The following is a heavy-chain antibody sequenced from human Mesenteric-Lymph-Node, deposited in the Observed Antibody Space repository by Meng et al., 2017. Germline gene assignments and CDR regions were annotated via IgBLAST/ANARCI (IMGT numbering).Heavy chain of an antibody. CDR3: ATGYCSGGSCYRGAFDI. J-gene: IGHJ3*02. CDR1: GDSVSSNSAA. CDR2: TYYRSKWYN. D-gene: IGHD2-15*01. V-gene: IGHV6-1*01. Sequence: SQTLSLTCAISGDSVSSNSAAWNWIRQSPSRGLEWLGRTYYRSKWYNDYAVSVKSRITINPDTSKNQFSLQLNSVTPEDTAVYYCATGYCSGGSCYRGAFDIWGQGTMVTVSS.